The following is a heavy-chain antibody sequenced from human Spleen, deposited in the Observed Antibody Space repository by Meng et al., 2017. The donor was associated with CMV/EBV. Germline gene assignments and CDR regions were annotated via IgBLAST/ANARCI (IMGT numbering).Heavy chain of an antibody. CDR2: MNPNSGDT. D-gene: IGHD5-18*01. CDR1: GYTFTSYD. J-gene: IGHJ4*02. CDR3: ARYSYAYGVFDY. Sequence: ASVKVSCKASGYTFTSYDINWVRQATGQGLEWMGWMNPNSGDTGYAQKFQGRVTMARNTSISTAYMDLSSLRSDDTAVYYCARYSYAYGVFDYWGQGTLVTVSS. V-gene: IGHV1-8*02.